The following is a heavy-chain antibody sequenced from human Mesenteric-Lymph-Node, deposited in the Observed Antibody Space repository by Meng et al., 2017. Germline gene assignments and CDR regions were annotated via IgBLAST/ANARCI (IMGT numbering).Heavy chain of an antibody. J-gene: IGHJ4*02. Sequence: ESLKISCAASGFTFDDYGMSWVRQAPGKGLEWVSGINWNGGSTGYADSVKGRFTISRDNAKNSLYLQMNSLRAEDTALYYCASHGSGSYLSDYWGQGTLVTVSS. CDR3: ASHGSGSYLSDY. CDR2: INWNGGST. V-gene: IGHV3-20*04. D-gene: IGHD3-10*01. CDR1: GFTFDDYG.